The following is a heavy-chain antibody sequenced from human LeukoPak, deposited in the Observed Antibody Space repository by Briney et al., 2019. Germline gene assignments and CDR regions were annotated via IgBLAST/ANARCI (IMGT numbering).Heavy chain of an antibody. CDR3: ARDVGSGYYYKFDY. CDR2: IYYSGST. CDR1: GGSISSSSYF. D-gene: IGHD3-22*01. J-gene: IGHJ4*02. Sequence: SETLSLTCTVSGGSISSSSYFWGWIRQPPGKGLEWIGNIYYSGSTYYNPSLKSRVTISVDTSKNQFSLKLSSVTAADTAVYYCARDVGSGYYYKFDYWGQGTLVTVSS. V-gene: IGHV4-39*07.